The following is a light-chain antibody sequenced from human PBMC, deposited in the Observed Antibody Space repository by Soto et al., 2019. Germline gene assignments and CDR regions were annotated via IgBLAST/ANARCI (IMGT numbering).Light chain of an antibody. J-gene: IGKJ1*01. V-gene: IGKV3-15*01. CDR1: QSVGDN. CDR2: GAS. Sequence: IVMTQSPVTLSVSAGERSSLFCRASQSVGDNLAWYQHKPGQAPRLLIYGASTRATGIPARFSGRGSGTEFILTISSLQSEDFAVYYCQQYNNWPWTFGQGTKVDIK. CDR3: QQYNNWPWT.